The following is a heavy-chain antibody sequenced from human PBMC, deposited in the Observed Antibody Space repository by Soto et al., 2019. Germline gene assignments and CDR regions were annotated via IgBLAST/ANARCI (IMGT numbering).Heavy chain of an antibody. CDR2: INPSGGDT. CDR1: GYTFSSYY. V-gene: IGHV1-46*01. Sequence: QVQLVQSGAEVKTPGASVKVSCTASGYTFSSYYMHWVRQAPGQGLEWMGIINPSGGDTGYGQKFQGRVTMTRDTSTSTVYMELSSLRSEDTAVYYCARGHGVIIGAMDVWGQWTAVTVSS. D-gene: IGHD3-3*01. J-gene: IGHJ6*02. CDR3: ARGHGVIIGAMDV.